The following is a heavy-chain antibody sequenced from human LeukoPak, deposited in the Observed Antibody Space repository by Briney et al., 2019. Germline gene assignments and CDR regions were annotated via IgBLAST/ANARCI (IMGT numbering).Heavy chain of an antibody. V-gene: IGHV4-4*09. J-gene: IGHJ4*02. D-gene: IGHD6-13*01. CDR3: ARLATYSSPFDY. CDR2: IYTSGST. CDR1: GGSISSYY. Sequence: KPSETLSLTCTVAGGSISSYYWSWIRQPPGKGLGWIGYIYTSGSTNYNPSLKSRVTISVDTSKNQFSLKLSSVTAADTAVYYCARLATYSSPFDYCGQGTLVTVSS.